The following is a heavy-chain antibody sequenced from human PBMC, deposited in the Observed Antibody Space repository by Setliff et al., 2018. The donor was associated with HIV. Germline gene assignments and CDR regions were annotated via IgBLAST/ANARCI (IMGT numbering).Heavy chain of an antibody. D-gene: IGHD3-10*01. J-gene: IGHJ6*02. V-gene: IGHV1-3*01. Sequence: GASVKVSCKASGYTFTDYYMHWVRQAPGQRLEWMGWINAGSGNTKYSQRFQGRVTMTRDTSITTAYMELSSLTSEDTAVYYCARGKGVGGVIITGGLDVWGQGTTVTVSS. CDR2: INAGSGNT. CDR3: ARGKGVGGVIITGGLDV. CDR1: GYTFTDYY.